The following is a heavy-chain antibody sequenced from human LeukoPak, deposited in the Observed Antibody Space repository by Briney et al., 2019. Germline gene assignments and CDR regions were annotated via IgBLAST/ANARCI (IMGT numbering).Heavy chain of an antibody. CDR1: GGSISSYY. D-gene: IGHD2-15*01. J-gene: IGHJ3*02. Sequence: SETLSLTCTVSGGSISSYYWSWIRQPPGKGLEWIGYIYYSGSTNYNPSLKSRVTISVDTSKNQFSLKLSSVTAADTAVYYCARDLYSDTDAFDIWGQGTMVTVSS. CDR3: ARDLYSDTDAFDI. V-gene: IGHV4-59*01. CDR2: IYYSGST.